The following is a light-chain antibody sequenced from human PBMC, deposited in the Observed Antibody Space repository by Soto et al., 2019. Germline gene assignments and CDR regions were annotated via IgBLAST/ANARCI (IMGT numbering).Light chain of an antibody. Sequence: EIVMTQSPATLSVSPGERVTLSCRASQSVSSYLALYQHKPGQPPRLLIYGASTRATGIPARFSGSGSGTYFTLTISSMQSEDFAVYFCQQCSDLPLFTFCQGRRREIK. CDR2: GAS. V-gene: IGKV3-15*01. CDR1: QSVSSY. CDR3: QQCSDLPLFT. J-gene: IGKJ5*01.